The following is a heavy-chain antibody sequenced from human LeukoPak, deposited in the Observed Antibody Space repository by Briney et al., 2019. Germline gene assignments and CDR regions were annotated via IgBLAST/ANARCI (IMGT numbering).Heavy chain of an antibody. CDR2: ISGSGGST. Sequence: GGSLRLSCAASGFTFSSYAMSWVRQAPGKGLEWVSAISGSGGSTYYADSVKGRFTISRDNSKNTLYLQMNSLRAEDTAVYYCAKDRGYSYGYDYFDYWGQGTLVTVSS. CDR3: AKDRGYSYGYDYFDY. CDR1: GFTFSSYA. D-gene: IGHD5-18*01. V-gene: IGHV3-23*01. J-gene: IGHJ4*02.